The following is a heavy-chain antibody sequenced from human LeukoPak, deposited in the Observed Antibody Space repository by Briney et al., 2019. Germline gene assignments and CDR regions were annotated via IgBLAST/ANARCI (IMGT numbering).Heavy chain of an antibody. CDR2: IYASGST. D-gene: IGHD5-18*01. V-gene: IGHV4-4*07. CDR1: GGSISSSH. Sequence: SETLSLTCTVSGGSISSSHWSWIRQPAGKGLEWIGHIYASGSTNYNPALKSRVTMSLHQSKNQLSLNLTSVTAADTAVYYCARVSDPRYSFFDPWGQGTLVTVSS. CDR3: ARVSDPRYSFFDP. J-gene: IGHJ5*02.